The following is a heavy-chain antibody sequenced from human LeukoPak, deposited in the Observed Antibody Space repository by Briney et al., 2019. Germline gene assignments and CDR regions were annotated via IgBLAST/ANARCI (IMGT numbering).Heavy chain of an antibody. V-gene: IGHV1-2*02. CDR2: INPNSGGT. J-gene: IGHJ4*02. CDR3: ARETPYGSGSYPFDY. D-gene: IGHD3-10*01. CDR1: GYTFTGYY. Sequence: ASVKVSCKASGYTFTGYYMHWVRQAPGQGLEWMGWINPNSGGTNYAQKFQGRVTISVDTSKNQFSLKLSSVTAADTAVYYCARETPYGSGSYPFDYWGQGILVTVSS.